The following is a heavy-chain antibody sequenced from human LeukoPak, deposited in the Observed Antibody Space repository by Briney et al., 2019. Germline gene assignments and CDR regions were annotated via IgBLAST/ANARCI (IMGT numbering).Heavy chain of an antibody. Sequence: SETLSLTCTVSGGSISSYYWSWIRQPPGKELEWIGYIYYSGSTNYSPSLKSRVTISVDTSKNQFSLKLNSVTAADTAVYYCARGSGGDDCFDPGGQGTLLTAS. CDR3: ARGSGGDDCFDP. CDR2: IYYSGST. CDR1: GGSISSYY. J-gene: IGHJ5*02. V-gene: IGHV4-59*01. D-gene: IGHD3-10*01.